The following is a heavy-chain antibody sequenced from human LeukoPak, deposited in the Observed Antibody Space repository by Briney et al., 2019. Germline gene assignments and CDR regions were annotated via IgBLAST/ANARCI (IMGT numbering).Heavy chain of an antibody. CDR3: AKSPNSGSFAYFWY. V-gene: IGHV3-23*01. CDR1: GFTFSTYA. CDR2: ISGSGGST. J-gene: IGHJ4*02. Sequence: GGSLRLSCAASGFTFSTYAMSWVRQAPGKGLEWVSGISGSGGSTYYADSVQGRFTFSRDNSKNTLYLQMTSLRADDTAVYYCAKSPNSGSFAYFWYWGQGTLVTVSS. D-gene: IGHD1-26*01.